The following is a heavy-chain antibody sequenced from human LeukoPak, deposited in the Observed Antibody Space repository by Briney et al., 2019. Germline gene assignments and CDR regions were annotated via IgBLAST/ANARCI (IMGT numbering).Heavy chain of an antibody. CDR2: MNPNSGDT. CDR3: ASGIVGAWYYFDY. D-gene: IGHD1-26*01. V-gene: IGHV1-8*01. CDR1: GYTFTSYD. Sequence: GASVKVSCKASGYTFTSYDINWVRQATGQGLEWMGWMNPNSGDTGYAQKFQGRVTMTRNTSISTAYMELSSLRSEDTAVYYCASGIVGAWYYFDYWGQGTLVTVSS. J-gene: IGHJ4*02.